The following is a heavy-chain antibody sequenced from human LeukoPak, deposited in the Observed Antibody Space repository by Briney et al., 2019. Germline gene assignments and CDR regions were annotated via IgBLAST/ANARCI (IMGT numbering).Heavy chain of an antibody. CDR2: VIPILGIA. J-gene: IGHJ4*02. Sequence: SVKVSCKASGGTFSSYAISWVRQAPGQGLEWMGRVIPILGIANYAQKFQGRVTITADKSTSTAYMELSSLRSEDTAVYYCARVEYSGYYFDYWGQGTLVTVSS. D-gene: IGHD5-12*01. V-gene: IGHV1-69*04. CDR3: ARVEYSGYYFDY. CDR1: GGTFSSYA.